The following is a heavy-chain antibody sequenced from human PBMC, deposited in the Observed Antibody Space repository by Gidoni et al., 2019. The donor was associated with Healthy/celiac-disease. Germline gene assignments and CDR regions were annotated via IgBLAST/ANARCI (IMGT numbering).Heavy chain of an antibody. CDR3: ARAPVLVSPGPGNLHYYYGMDV. CDR1: GGYISSYY. CDR2: IYYSGST. J-gene: IGHJ6*02. Sequence: QVQLQESGPGLVTPSETLSLTCPVPGGYISSYYWTRIRQPPGKGLEWIGYIYYSGSTNYNPSLNSRCTISVDTSKNQLSLKLSSVTAADTAVYYCARAPVLVSPGPGNLHYYYGMDVWGQGTTVTVSS. D-gene: IGHD1-20*01. V-gene: IGHV4-59*01.